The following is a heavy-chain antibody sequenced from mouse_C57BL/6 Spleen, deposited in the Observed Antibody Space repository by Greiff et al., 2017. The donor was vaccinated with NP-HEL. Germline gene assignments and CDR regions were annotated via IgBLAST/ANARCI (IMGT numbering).Heavy chain of an antibody. D-gene: IGHD3-2*02. J-gene: IGHJ2*01. CDR3: AREGAQALFVY. Sequence: VQLQQSGAELVKPGASVKLSCKASGYTFTSYWMHWVKQRPGQGLEWIGMIHPNSGSTNYNEKLKSKATLTVDKSSSTAYMQLSSLTSEDSAVYYCAREGAQALFVYWGQGTTLTVSS. V-gene: IGHV1-64*01. CDR1: GYTFTSYW. CDR2: IHPNSGST.